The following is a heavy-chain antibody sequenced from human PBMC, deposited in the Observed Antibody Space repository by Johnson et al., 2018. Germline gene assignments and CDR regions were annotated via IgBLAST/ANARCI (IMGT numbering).Heavy chain of an antibody. CDR3: AKDPSSGWYGYYYMDV. D-gene: IGHD6-19*01. Sequence: QVQLLESGGGVVQPGRSLRLSCAASGFTFSSYGMHWVRQAPGKGLAWVAVLSYDGRNKHYADSVKGRFTISRDNSKNTLYVQMNSRRAEDTAVYYCAKDPSSGWYGYYYMDVWGKGTTVTVSS. J-gene: IGHJ6*03. V-gene: IGHV3-30*18. CDR2: LSYDGRNK. CDR1: GFTFSSYG.